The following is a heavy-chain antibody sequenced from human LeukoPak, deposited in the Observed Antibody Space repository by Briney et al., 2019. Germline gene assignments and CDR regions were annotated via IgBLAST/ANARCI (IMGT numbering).Heavy chain of an antibody. CDR2: ISSSSSTI. CDR1: GFTLSSYS. D-gene: IGHD6-6*01. Sequence: PGGSLRLSCAASGFTLSSYSMNWVRQAPGKGLEWVSYISSSSSTIYYADSVKGRFTISRDNAKNSLYLQMNSLRDEDTAVYYCATLVVPSYYYYGMDVWGQGTTVTVSS. J-gene: IGHJ6*02. V-gene: IGHV3-48*02. CDR3: ATLVVPSYYYYGMDV.